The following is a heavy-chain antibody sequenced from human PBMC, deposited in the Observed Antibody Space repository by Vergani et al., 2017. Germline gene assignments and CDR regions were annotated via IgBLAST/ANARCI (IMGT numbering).Heavy chain of an antibody. CDR1: GGSISSGGYY. CDR3: ARDGKYPGPGPRRVTAFDI. CDR2: IYYSGST. J-gene: IGHJ3*02. V-gene: IGHV4-31*03. D-gene: IGHD1-14*01. Sequence: QVQLQESGPGLVKPSQTLSLTCTVSGGSISSGGYYWSWIRQHPGKGLEWIGYIYYSGSTYYNPSLKSRVTISVDTSKNQFSLKLSSVTAADTAVYYCARDGKYPGPGPRRVTAFDIWGQGTMVTVSS.